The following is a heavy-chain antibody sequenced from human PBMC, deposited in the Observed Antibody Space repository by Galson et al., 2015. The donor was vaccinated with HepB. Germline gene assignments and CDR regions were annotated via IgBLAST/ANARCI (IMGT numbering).Heavy chain of an antibody. D-gene: IGHD3-10*01. Sequence: SVKVSCKASGYTFTSYAMNWVRQAPGQGLEWMGWINTNTGNPTYAQGFTGRFVFSLDTSVSTAYLQISSLKAEDTAVYYCARGITMVQGVNYYYYYMDVWGKGTTVTVSS. V-gene: IGHV7-4-1*02. CDR2: INTNTGNP. CDR1: GYTFTSYA. J-gene: IGHJ6*03. CDR3: ARGITMVQGVNYYYYYMDV.